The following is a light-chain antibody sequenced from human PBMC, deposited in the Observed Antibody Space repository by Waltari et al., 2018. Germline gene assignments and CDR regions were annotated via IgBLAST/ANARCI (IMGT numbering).Light chain of an antibody. CDR1: SSDLGSYNS. CDR2: DVT. Sequence: QSALTQPASVSGSPGQSITLSCTGTSSDLGSYNSVSCYQQHPGKAPKLIIFDVTNRPSGVSNRFSGSKSGNTASLIISGLQGEDEADYYCSSYMDTTALELFGGGTSLTVL. J-gene: IGLJ2*01. V-gene: IGLV2-14*03. CDR3: SSYMDTTALEL.